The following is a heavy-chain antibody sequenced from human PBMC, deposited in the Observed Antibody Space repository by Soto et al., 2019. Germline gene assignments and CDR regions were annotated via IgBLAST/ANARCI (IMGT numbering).Heavy chain of an antibody. D-gene: IGHD5-18*01. CDR1: NGSLNFYY. Sequence: SGTLSLTCTASNGSLNFYYLSWIRQPPGKELEWIGNIYYRGTTNYNASLPGRVTMSIDTSKNQFSLMLTSVTAADTAVYYCTRVATAVPSWGRGVLVTVSS. V-gene: IGHV4-59*12. J-gene: IGHJ5*02. CDR3: TRVATAVPS. CDR2: IYYRGTT.